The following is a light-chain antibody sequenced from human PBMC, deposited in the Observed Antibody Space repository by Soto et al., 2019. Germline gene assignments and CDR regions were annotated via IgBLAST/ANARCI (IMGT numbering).Light chain of an antibody. Sequence: VFTQSPSTLSLTPGEKATRSCRASQSVSSSYLAWYQQKPGQAPRLLIYGASSRATGIPDRFSGSGSGTDFTLTISRLEPEDFAVYYCQQYDSSPRTFGKGARGE. V-gene: IGKV3-20*01. CDR1: QSVSSSY. J-gene: IGKJ1*01. CDR3: QQYDSSPRT. CDR2: GAS.